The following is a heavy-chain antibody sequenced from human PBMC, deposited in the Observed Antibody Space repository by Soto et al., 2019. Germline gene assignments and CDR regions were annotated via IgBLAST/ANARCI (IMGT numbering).Heavy chain of an antibody. Sequence: ASVKVSFKASGYTFTSYAMHWVRQAPGQRLEWMGWINAGNGNTKYSQKFQGRVTITRDTSASTAYMELSSLRSEDTAVYYCASSSTSSYGMDAWGQGTTVTVSS. D-gene: IGHD2-2*01. J-gene: IGHJ6*02. CDR3: ASSSTSSYGMDA. CDR1: GYTFTSYA. V-gene: IGHV1-3*01. CDR2: INAGNGNT.